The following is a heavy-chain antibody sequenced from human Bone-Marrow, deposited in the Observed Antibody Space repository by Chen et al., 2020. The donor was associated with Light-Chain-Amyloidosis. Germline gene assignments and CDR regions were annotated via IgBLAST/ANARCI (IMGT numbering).Heavy chain of an antibody. CDR2: ISTSSSYI. J-gene: IGHJ6*02. D-gene: IGHD5-18*01. CDR3: VREVYDYNYGASYYYYSMDV. Sequence: EVQLVESGGGLVKPGGCLSLSCAASGFHFGRHRRHVGCQAPGKGLEWVSSISTSSSYIHYAGSMKGRFTISRDNAKNALFLQMNSLRAEDTAVYYCVREVYDYNYGASYYYYSMDVWGQGTTVTVSS. CDR1: GFHFGRHR. V-gene: IGHV3-21*02.